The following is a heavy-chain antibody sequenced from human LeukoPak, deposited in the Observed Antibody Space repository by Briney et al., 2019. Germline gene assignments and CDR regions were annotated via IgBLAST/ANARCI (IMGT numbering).Heavy chain of an antibody. Sequence: PSETLSLTCSVSSDSTNTYYWSWIRQSPGKGLEWIGHIYHSGSTDYNHSFKSRVPISIARSKKKFSLRLTSVTVADTAMYYCVRLRWELLAPYFDHWGQGAFVIVSS. V-gene: IGHV4-59*01. CDR2: IYHSGST. D-gene: IGHD2-15*01. CDR1: SDSTNTYY. J-gene: IGHJ4*02. CDR3: VRLRWELLAPYFDH.